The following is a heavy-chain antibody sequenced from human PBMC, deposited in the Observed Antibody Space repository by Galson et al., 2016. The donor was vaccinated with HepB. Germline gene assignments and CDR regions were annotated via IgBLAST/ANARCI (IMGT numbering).Heavy chain of an antibody. Sequence: SLRLSCAASGFTFSRYGMHWVRQAPGKGLEWVALIWSDGSNKYYADSVKGRFTISRDNSKNTAYVQMNSLRAEDRAVYYCAREAGIAAAATYDYWGQGTLVTVSS. CDR1: GFTFSRYG. D-gene: IGHD6-13*01. CDR2: IWSDGSNK. CDR3: AREAGIAAAATYDY. J-gene: IGHJ4*02. V-gene: IGHV3-33*01.